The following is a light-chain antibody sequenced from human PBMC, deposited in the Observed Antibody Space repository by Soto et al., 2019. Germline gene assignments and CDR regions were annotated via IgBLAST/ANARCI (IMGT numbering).Light chain of an antibody. CDR3: QQYGSTPRT. Sequence: EILVTQSPVTLSLSPGERATLSCRASQRVSINYLAWYQQRPGQAARLLIYGASTRATGIPDRFSGSGSGTDFTLTIYRLEPEDFAVYHCQQYGSTPRTFGQGTKV. CDR1: QRVSINY. J-gene: IGKJ1*01. CDR2: GAS. V-gene: IGKV3-20*01.